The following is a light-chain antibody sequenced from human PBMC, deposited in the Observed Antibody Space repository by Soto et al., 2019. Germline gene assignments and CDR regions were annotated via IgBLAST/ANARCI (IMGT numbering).Light chain of an antibody. V-gene: IGLV1-40*01. Sequence: QSVLTQPPSVSGAPGQRVTISCTGTSSNIGAGYDVHWYQQLPGTAPKLLIYGNINRPSGVPDRFSGSKSGTSASLAIAGLQAEDEADYYCQSFDNSLSGSRVFGGGTKLTV. CDR1: SSNIGAGYD. CDR2: GNI. J-gene: IGLJ3*02. CDR3: QSFDNSLSGSRV.